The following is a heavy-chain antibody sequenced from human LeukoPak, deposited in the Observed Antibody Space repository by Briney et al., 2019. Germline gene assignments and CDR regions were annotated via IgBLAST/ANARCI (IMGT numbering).Heavy chain of an antibody. J-gene: IGHJ6*02. CDR1: GYSISSGYY. CDR3: ARLGPLWAAYYGMDV. CDR2: INHSGST. V-gene: IGHV4-38-2*02. Sequence: PSETLSLTCTVSGYSISSGYYWGWIRQSPGKGLEWIGEINHSGSTNYNPSLKSRVTISVDTSKNQFSLKLSSVTAADTAVYYCARLGPLWAAYYGMDVWGQGTTVTVSS. D-gene: IGHD2-21*01.